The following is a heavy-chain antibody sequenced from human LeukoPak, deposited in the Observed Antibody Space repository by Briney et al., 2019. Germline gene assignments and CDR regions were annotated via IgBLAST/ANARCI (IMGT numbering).Heavy chain of an antibody. J-gene: IGHJ5*02. V-gene: IGHV7-4-1*01. D-gene: IGHD2-8*01. CDR1: GYTFTNYA. CDR3: ARVPFVVMGDTGNWFDP. Sequence: GESLKISCKASGYTFTNYAMNWVRQAPGQGLEWMGWINTDTGNPTYAQGFTGRFVFSLDAFVSTAYLQIRRLKTEDTAVYYCARVPFVVMGDTGNWFDPWGQGTLVTVSS. CDR2: INTDTGNP.